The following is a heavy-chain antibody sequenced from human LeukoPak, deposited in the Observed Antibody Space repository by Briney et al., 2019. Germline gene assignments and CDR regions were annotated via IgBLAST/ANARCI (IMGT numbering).Heavy chain of an antibody. J-gene: IGHJ5*02. V-gene: IGHV6-1*01. CDR3: TIAVAGTGWFDP. Sequence: SQTLSLTCAISGDSVSSNSAAWNWIRQSPSRGLEWLGRTYYRSKWYKDYAVSVKSRITINPDTSKNQFSLQLNSVTPEDTAVYYCTIAVAGTGWFDPWGQGTLVTVSS. CDR1: GDSVSSNSAA. CDR2: TYYRSKWYK. D-gene: IGHD6-19*01.